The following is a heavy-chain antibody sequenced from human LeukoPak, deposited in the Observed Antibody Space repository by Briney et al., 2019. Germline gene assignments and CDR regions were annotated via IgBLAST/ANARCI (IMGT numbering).Heavy chain of an antibody. CDR2: IWYDGSNK. Sequence: PGRSLRLSCAASGFTFSSYGMHWVRQAPGEGLEWVAVIWYDGSNKYYADSVKGRFTISRDNSKNTLYLQMNSLRAEDTAVYYCARDAHCSGGSCYLTIYYYYGMDVWGQGTTVTVSS. CDR3: ARDAHCSGGSCYLTIYYYYGMDV. V-gene: IGHV3-33*01. CDR1: GFTFSSYG. D-gene: IGHD2-15*01. J-gene: IGHJ6*02.